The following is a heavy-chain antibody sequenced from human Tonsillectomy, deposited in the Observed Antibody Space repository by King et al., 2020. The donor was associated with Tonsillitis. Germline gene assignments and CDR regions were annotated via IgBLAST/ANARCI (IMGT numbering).Heavy chain of an antibody. Sequence: VQLVESGGGLVQPGGSLRLSCAASGFTLSSYWMHWVRQGPGKGLVWVSHIKSDGSSTSYADSVKGRFTISRDNAKNTLYLQMNSLRAEDTAVYYCARAGEYYYGSGSYYNWFDPWGQGTLVTVSS. CDR3: ARAGEYYYGSGSYYNWFDP. D-gene: IGHD3-10*01. V-gene: IGHV3-74*01. CDR1: GFTLSSYW. J-gene: IGHJ5*02. CDR2: IKSDGSST.